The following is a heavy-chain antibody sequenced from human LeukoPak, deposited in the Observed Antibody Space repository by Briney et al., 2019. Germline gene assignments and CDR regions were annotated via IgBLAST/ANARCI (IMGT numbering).Heavy chain of an antibody. J-gene: IGHJ4*02. CDR1: GYTFTSYY. CDR2: IDPSGGST. Sequence: ASVKVPCKASGYTFTSYYMQWVRLAPGQGLEWMGIIDPSGGSTSYAQKFQGRVTMTRDTSTSTVYMDLSSLRSEDTAVYYCARDNTAAGPFDYWGQGTLVTVSS. V-gene: IGHV1-46*01. D-gene: IGHD6-13*01. CDR3: ARDNTAAGPFDY.